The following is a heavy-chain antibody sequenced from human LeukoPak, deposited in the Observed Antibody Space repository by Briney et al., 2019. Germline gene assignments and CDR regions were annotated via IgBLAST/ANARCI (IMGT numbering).Heavy chain of an antibody. Sequence: ASVKVSCKAPGYTFTSYAMHWVRQAPGQRLEWMGWINAGNGNTKYSQKFQGRVTITRDTSASTAYMELSSLRSEDTAVYYCARDPTISEDAFDIWGQGTMVTVSS. J-gene: IGHJ3*02. CDR3: ARDPTISEDAFDI. D-gene: IGHD3-9*01. CDR2: INAGNGNT. V-gene: IGHV1-3*01. CDR1: GYTFTSYA.